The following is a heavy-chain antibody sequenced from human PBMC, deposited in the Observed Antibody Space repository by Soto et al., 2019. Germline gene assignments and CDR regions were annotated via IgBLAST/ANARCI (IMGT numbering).Heavy chain of an antibody. CDR3: AAELGFGKLSVV. CDR2: IIPLFGTT. J-gene: IGHJ6*02. D-gene: IGHD3-10*01. V-gene: IGHV1-69*01. CDR1: GDTFKNCV. Sequence: QVQVVQSGVEVRRPGSSVKVSCKASGDTFKNCVISWVRQAPGHGLEWMGGIIPLFGTTDFAQRFQGRLTITTDEYTTTAYMELSRLRAEDTATYYCAAELGFGKLSVVWGQGTTVIVSS.